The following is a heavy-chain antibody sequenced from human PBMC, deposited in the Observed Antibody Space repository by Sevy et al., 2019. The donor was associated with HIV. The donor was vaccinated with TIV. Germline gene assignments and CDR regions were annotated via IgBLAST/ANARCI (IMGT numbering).Heavy chain of an antibody. Sequence: GGSLRLSCAASGFTFSSYGMHWVRQSPGKALEWVAVIWYDGSNNYYADSVKGRFTISRDNSKNTLYLQMNSLRGEDTAVYYCARDGLSSGWLFDSWGQGTLVTVSS. J-gene: IGHJ4*02. CDR2: IWYDGSNN. CDR3: ARDGLSSGWLFDS. D-gene: IGHD6-19*01. V-gene: IGHV3-33*01. CDR1: GFTFSSYG.